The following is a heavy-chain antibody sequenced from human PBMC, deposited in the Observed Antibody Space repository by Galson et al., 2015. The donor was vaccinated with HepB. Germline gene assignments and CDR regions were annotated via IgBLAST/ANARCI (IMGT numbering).Heavy chain of an antibody. CDR2: ISSSGSTI. CDR3: ARDDPLNDFWSGYSARNFDY. Sequence: SLRLSCAASGFTFSSYEMNWVRQAPGKGLEWVSYISSSGSTIYYADSVKGRFTISGDNAKNSLYLQMNSLRAEDTAVYYCARDDPLNDFWSGYSARNFDYWGQGTLVTVSS. V-gene: IGHV3-48*03. J-gene: IGHJ4*02. CDR1: GFTFSSYE. D-gene: IGHD3-3*01.